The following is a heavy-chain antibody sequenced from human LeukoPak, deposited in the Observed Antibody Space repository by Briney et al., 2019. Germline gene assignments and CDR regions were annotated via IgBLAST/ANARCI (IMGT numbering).Heavy chain of an antibody. V-gene: IGHV4-4*02. Sequence: SETLSLTCTVSPDSTTSNFWSWVCQPPGKALEWIGEIHRSGSTNYNPSLQSRVTISIDRSKNQIALELSSVTAADTAVYYCAREIVGGFNPGAYWGQGTLVTVSS. J-gene: IGHJ4*02. D-gene: IGHD1-14*01. CDR3: AREIVGGFNPGAY. CDR2: IHRSGST. CDR1: PDSTTSNF.